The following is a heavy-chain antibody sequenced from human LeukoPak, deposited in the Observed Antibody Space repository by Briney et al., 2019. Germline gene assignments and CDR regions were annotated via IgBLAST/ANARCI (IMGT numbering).Heavy chain of an antibody. CDR1: GGSFSGYY. J-gene: IGHJ4*02. CDR3: ARVWSRNFDY. D-gene: IGHD3-3*01. CDR2: INHSGST. Sequence: PSETLSLTCAVYGGSFSGYYWSWIRQPPGKGLEWIGEINHSGSTNYNPSLKSRVTISVDTSKNQFSLKLSSVTAADTAVYYCARVWSRNFDYWGQGTLVTVSS. V-gene: IGHV4-34*01.